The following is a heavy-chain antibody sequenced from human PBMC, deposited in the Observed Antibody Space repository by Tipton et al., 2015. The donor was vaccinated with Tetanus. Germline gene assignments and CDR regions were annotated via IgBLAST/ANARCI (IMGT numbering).Heavy chain of an antibody. Sequence: LRLSCTVSGGSISSYYWSWIRQPPGKGLEWIGYIYYSGSTNYNPSLKSRVTISVDTSKNQFSLKLSSVTAADTAVYYCASSRDYDFWSGYYEADYYYYGMDVWGQGTTVTVSS. J-gene: IGHJ6*02. CDR1: GGSISSYY. D-gene: IGHD3-3*01. CDR3: ASSRDYDFWSGYYEADYYYYGMDV. V-gene: IGHV4-59*01. CDR2: IYYSGST.